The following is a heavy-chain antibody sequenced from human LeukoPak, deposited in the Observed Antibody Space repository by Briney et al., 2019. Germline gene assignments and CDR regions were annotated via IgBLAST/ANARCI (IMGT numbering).Heavy chain of an antibody. V-gene: IGHV3-74*01. CDR3: ARFYGGSALDN. CDR2: INSDGFSI. Sequence: GGALRLSCAASGFTFSAYWMHWVRQAPGKGLVWVSRINSDGFSIAYADSVKGRFTISRDNAKNTLYLHMNSLRAEDTAVYYCARFYGGSALDNWGQGTMVTVSS. J-gene: IGHJ3*02. D-gene: IGHD3-16*01. CDR1: GFTFSAYW.